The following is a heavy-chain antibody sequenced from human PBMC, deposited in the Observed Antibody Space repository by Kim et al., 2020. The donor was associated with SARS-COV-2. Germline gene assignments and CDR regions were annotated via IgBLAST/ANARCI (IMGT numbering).Heavy chain of an antibody. Sequence: GGSLRLSCAASGFTFSSYSMNWVRQAPGKGLEWVSAISSSSSYIYYADSVKGRFTISRDNAKNTLYLQMNSLRAEDTAVYYCAREQQRVTCFDYWGQGNLFTASP. CDR3: AREQQRVTCFDY. CDR2: ISSSSSYI. V-gene: IGHV3-21*01. CDR1: GFTFSSYS. J-gene: IGHJ4*02. D-gene: IGHD6-13*01.